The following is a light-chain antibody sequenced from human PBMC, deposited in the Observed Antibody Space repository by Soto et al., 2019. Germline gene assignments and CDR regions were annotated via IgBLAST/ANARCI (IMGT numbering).Light chain of an antibody. CDR1: SSDVVNDLL. V-gene: IGLV2-14*02. CDR2: EGT. CDR3: CSYTSTNTLAV. Sequence: QSALTQPASVSGSPGQSITISCTGTSSDVVNDLLVSWYQQQPGKAPKLMIYEGTKRPAGVSDRFSGSKSGNTASLTISGLQAEDEADYYCCSYTSTNTLAVFGTGTKLTVL. J-gene: IGLJ1*01.